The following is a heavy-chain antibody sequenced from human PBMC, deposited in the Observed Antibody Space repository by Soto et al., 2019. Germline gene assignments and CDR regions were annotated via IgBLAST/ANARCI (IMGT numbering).Heavy chain of an antibody. CDR1: GGSLTYYY. D-gene: IGHD2-15*01. CDR2: IYYSGHT. J-gene: IGHJ5*01. V-gene: IGHV4-59*01. Sequence: QVQLQESGPGLVKPSETLSLTCTVSGGSLTYYYWSWIRQPPGKGLEWIGYIYYSGHTNHNPSLESRATISVDASRNQFPLKLTSVTSADTAVYYCARGSMVATHWFDSWGQGTLVTVSS. CDR3: ARGSMVATHWFDS.